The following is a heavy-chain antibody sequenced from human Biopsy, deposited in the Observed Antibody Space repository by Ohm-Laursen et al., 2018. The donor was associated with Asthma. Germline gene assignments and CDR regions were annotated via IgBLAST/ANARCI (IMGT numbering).Heavy chain of an antibody. CDR2: INSVFGTT. D-gene: IGHD2-2*01. CDR1: GGTFNTYV. Sequence: ASVKVSCKSLGGTFNTYVIGRVRQAPGQGLEWMGGINSVFGTTTYPQKFQDRVTITADDSTSTVYTELSSLRSEDTAVYYCARKAGSCISRTCYSLDFWGQGTLVTVSS. CDR3: ARKAGSCISRTCYSLDF. J-gene: IGHJ4*02. V-gene: IGHV1-69*13.